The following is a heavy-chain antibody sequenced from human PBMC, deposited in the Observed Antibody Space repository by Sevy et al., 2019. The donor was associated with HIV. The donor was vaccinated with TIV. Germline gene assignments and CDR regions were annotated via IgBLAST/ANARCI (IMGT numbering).Heavy chain of an antibody. D-gene: IGHD2-21*02. V-gene: IGHV4-61*08. CDR1: GGSVRSGAYY. Sequence: SETLSLTCTVSGGSVRSGAYYWSWVRQPPGKGLESIGYIYYSGNTNYNPSLKRRATLSVDTSKNQFALKLNSMTAADTAVYYCARVVVTAGNEYYYGMDVWGQGTTVTVSS. CDR3: ARVVVTAGNEYYYGMDV. J-gene: IGHJ6*02. CDR2: IYYSGNT.